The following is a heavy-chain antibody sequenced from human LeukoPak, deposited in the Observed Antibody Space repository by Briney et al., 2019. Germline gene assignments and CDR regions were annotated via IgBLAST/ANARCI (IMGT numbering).Heavy chain of an antibody. J-gene: IGHJ3*02. CDR3: ARVRYYRGAFDI. CDR2: INPSDGGA. CDR1: GYTFTTHY. D-gene: IGHD1-14*01. V-gene: IGHV1-46*01. Sequence: ASVKVSCKASGYTFTTHYIHWVRQAPGQGLEWMGIINPSDGGASYAQKFQGRVTMTRDTSTSTVYMELSSLRSEDTAVYYCARVRYYRGAFDIWGQGTMVTVSS.